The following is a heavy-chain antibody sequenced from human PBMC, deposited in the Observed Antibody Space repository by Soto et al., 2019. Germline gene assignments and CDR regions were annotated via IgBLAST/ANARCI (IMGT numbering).Heavy chain of an antibody. CDR2: ISGSGDST. CDR1: GFTFSSYA. D-gene: IGHD1-26*01. J-gene: IGHJ4*02. Sequence: EVQLLESGGGLVQPGGSLRLSCAASGFTFSSYAMRWVRQAPGKGLEWVSAISGSGDSTYYADSVKGRFTISRDNSNNTVYLQMNSLRGEDTAVYYCAIRGSGSYYDYWGQGTLVTVSS. CDR3: AIRGSGSYYDY. V-gene: IGHV3-23*01.